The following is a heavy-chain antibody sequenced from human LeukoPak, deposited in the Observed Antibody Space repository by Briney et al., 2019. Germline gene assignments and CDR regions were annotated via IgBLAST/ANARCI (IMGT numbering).Heavy chain of an antibody. CDR3: ARSSYGAGSKPYWVDY. CDR1: GGPISSSSYY. Sequence: SETLSLTCTVCGGPISSSSYYWAWIPQPPGKGLEYIGSYSGSTYYNPSLKSRVTISVDTSKKQFSLKLSSVTAADTAVYYCARSSYGAGSKPYWVDYWGQGTLVTVSS. D-gene: IGHD3-10*01. J-gene: IGHJ4*02. V-gene: IGHV4-39*01. CDR2: YSGST.